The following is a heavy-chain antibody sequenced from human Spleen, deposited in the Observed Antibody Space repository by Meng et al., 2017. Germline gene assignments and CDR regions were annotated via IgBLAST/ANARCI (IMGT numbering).Heavy chain of an antibody. CDR3: VRSSGWVRTGFDP. Sequence: QPQLQESGPGLVKPSEALSRTLCVSGGSIGTSGYYWGWIRQPPGKGLEWIGSIGHSGITYYTPSLKSRVTVSIDTSKSQFSLKLTSVTAADTAVYYCVRSSGWVRTGFDPWGQGTLVTVSS. CDR1: GGSIGTSGYY. V-gene: IGHV4-39*01. J-gene: IGHJ5*02. CDR2: IGHSGIT. D-gene: IGHD6-19*01.